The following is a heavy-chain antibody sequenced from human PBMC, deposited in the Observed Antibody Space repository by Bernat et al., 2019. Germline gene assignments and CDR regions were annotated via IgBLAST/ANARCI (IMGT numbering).Heavy chain of an antibody. Sequence: QVQLQQWGAGLLKPSETLSLTCAVYGGSFSGYYWSWIRQPPGKGLEWIGEINHSGSTNYNPSLKSRVTISVDTSKNQFSLKLSSVTAADTAVYYCARHGYHYGDYSFLNGIDIWGQGTMVTVSS. D-gene: IGHD4-17*01. CDR1: GGSFSGYY. J-gene: IGHJ3*02. CDR2: INHSGST. CDR3: ARHGYHYGDYSFLNGIDI. V-gene: IGHV4-34*01.